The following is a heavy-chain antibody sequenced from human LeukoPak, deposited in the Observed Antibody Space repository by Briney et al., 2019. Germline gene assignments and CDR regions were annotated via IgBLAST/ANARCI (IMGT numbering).Heavy chain of an antibody. Sequence: ASVKVSCKASGYTFTSYYMHWVRQAPEQGLEWMGIINPSGGSTSYAQKFQGRVTMTRDTSTSTVYMELSSLRSEDTAVYYCARGFVVVAGPYGMDVWGQGTTVTVSS. CDR1: GYTFTSYY. D-gene: IGHD2-15*01. CDR3: ARGFVVVAGPYGMDV. J-gene: IGHJ6*02. V-gene: IGHV1-46*01. CDR2: INPSGGST.